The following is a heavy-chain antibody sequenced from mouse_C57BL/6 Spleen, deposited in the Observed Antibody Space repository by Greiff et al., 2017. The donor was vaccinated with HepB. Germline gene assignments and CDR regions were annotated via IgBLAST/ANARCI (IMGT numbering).Heavy chain of an antibody. J-gene: IGHJ3*01. CDR3: ARSYGNYVTFAY. CDR2: INPNNGGT. CDR1: GYTFTDYY. D-gene: IGHD2-10*02. Sequence: EVKLQQSGPELVKPGASVKISCKASGYTFTDYYMNWVKQSHGKSLEWIGDINPNNGGTSYNQKFKGKATLTVDKSSSTAYMELRSLTSEDSAVYYCARSYGNYVTFAYWGQGTLVTVSA. V-gene: IGHV1-26*01.